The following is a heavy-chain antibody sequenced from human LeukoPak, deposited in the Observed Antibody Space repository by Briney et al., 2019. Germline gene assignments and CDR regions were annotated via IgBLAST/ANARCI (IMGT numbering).Heavy chain of an antibody. CDR3: ARNGDFALDY. CDR2: IVHTGSA. V-gene: IGHV4-4*02. J-gene: IGHJ4*02. CDR1: GYSISSGYW. Sequence: SSETLSLTCAVSGYSISSGYWWSWVRQPPGKGLEWIGEIVHTGSAGYNPSLKSRVTISVDKSMNHLSLKMNSVTAADTAVYYCARNGDFALDYWGQGTLVTVSS. D-gene: IGHD4-17*01.